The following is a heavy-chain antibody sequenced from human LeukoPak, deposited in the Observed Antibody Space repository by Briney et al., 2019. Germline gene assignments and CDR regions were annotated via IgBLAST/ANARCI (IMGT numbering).Heavy chain of an antibody. CDR2: ISSSSSYT. J-gene: IGHJ4*02. D-gene: IGHD3-22*01. V-gene: IGHV3-11*05. CDR1: GFTFSDYY. Sequence: GGSLRLSCAASGFTFSDYYMSWIRQAPGKGLEWVSYISSSSSYTNYADSVKGRFTISRDNAKNTLYLQMNSLRAEDTAVYYCAKAGGVRYSYYYDSSGSLDYWGQGTLVTVSS. CDR3: AKAGGVRYSYYYDSSGSLDY.